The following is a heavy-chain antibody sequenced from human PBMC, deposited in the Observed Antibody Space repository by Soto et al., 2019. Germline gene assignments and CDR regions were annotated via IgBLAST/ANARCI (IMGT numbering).Heavy chain of an antibody. Sequence: EVQVLESGGGLVQSGGSLRLSCAASGFTFGDYWMSWVRHSPGKGLEWVANIRLDGAEKYYVDSVKGRFTISRDNAKNSLFLEMNSLRDEDTAVYYCARGQSLRFWGQGTMVTVS. J-gene: IGHJ3*01. D-gene: IGHD3-16*02. CDR1: GFTFGDYW. CDR3: ARGQSLRF. V-gene: IGHV3-7*03. CDR2: IRLDGAEK.